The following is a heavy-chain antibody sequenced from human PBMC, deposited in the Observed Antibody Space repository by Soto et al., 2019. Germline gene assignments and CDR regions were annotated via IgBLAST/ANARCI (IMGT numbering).Heavy chain of an antibody. D-gene: IGHD5-12*01. CDR2: IIPIFGTV. J-gene: IGHJ2*01. CDR3: ARGNHRWLQLWYFDL. V-gene: IGHV1-69*12. CDR1: GGTFRSYT. Sequence: QVQLVQSGAEVKKPGSSVTVSCKASGGTFRSYTISWVRQALGQGLEWMGGIIPIFGTVNYAQKFQGRVTIAADESTGTAYMELGSLRSEDTAVYYCARGNHRWLQLWYFDLWGRGTLVTVSS.